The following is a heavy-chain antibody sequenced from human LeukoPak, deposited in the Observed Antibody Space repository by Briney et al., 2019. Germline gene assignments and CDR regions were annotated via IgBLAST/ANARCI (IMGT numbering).Heavy chain of an antibody. D-gene: IGHD2-2*01. CDR1: GGSISSYY. Sequence: SETLSLTCTVSGGSISSYYWSWIRQPAGKGLEWIGRIYTSGSTNYNPSLKSRVTMSVDTSKNQFSLKLSSVTAADTAVYYCARVTAGDIVVVPAANDYYYYYTDVWGKGTTVTVSS. J-gene: IGHJ6*03. CDR2: IYTSGST. V-gene: IGHV4-4*07. CDR3: ARVTAGDIVVVPAANDYYYYYTDV.